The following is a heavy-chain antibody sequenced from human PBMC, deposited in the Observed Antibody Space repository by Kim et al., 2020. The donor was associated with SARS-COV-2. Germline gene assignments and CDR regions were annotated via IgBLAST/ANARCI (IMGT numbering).Heavy chain of an antibody. J-gene: IGHJ3*01. CDR2: INTSGTIA. V-gene: IGHV3-74*03. Sequence: GGSLRLSCVASGFTFSTSWMYWVRQAPGERPAWVARINTSGTIATSADSVKGRFSISRDNAANTLFLQMNSLRVEDTAMYYCVRPDGGVFDVWGQGTMVTVSS. D-gene: IGHD3-10*01. CDR1: GFTFSTSW. CDR3: VRPDGGVFDV.